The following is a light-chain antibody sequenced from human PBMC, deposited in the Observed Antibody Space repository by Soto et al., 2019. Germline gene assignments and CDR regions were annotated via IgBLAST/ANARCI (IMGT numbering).Light chain of an antibody. CDR1: QSISVH. CDR2: XXX. Sequence: DIQMTQSPSSLSASIRDTVTITCRASQSISVHLNWYQQKPGEVPKILIXXXXXLHSGVPSRXSGXGSETDXXXXXXXXXXXXFATYYCQQSYITPYTFGQGTRLEIK. J-gene: IGKJ2*01. CDR3: QQSYITPYT. V-gene: IGKV1-39*01.